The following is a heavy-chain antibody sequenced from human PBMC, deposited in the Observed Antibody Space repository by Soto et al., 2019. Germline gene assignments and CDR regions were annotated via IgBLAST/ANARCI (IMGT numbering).Heavy chain of an antibody. CDR3: ARYIVVVPAAIDYFDY. J-gene: IGHJ4*02. V-gene: IGHV1-18*01. CDR1: GYTFTSYG. Sequence: QVQLVQSGAEVKKPGASVKVSCKASGYTFTSYGISWVRQAPGQGLEWMGWISAYNGNTNYAQKLQGRVTMTTDTSTSTADMELRGLRSDDTAVYYCARYIVVVPAAIDYFDYWGQGTLVTVSS. D-gene: IGHD2-2*02. CDR2: ISAYNGNT.